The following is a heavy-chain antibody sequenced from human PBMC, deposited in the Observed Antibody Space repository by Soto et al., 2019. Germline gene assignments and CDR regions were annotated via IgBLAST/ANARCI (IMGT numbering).Heavy chain of an antibody. V-gene: IGHV4-59*01. J-gene: IGHJ3*02. CDR3: ARGGDILTGYLDAFDI. CDR1: GGSISSYY. CDR2: IYYSGST. D-gene: IGHD3-9*01. Sequence: TLSLTCTVSGGSISSYYWSWIRQPPGKGLEWIGYIYYSGSTNYNPSLKSRVTISVDTSKNQFSLKLSSVTAADTAVYYCARGGDILTGYLDAFDIWGQGTMVTVSS.